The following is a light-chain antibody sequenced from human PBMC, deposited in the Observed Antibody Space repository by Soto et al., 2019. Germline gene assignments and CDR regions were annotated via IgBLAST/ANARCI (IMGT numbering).Light chain of an antibody. V-gene: IGKV2-28*01. CDR2: LGS. CDR1: QSLRHHNGYNY. J-gene: IGKJ2*01. Sequence: DIVMTQSPLSLPVTPGEPASISCRSSQSLRHHNGYNYLDWYLQKPGQSPQVLIYLGSNRASGVPDMVSGSGSVTVFTLKISIVEAEDVGVYYCIPTLQAPYSFGQGTKLEIK. CDR3: IPTLQAPYS.